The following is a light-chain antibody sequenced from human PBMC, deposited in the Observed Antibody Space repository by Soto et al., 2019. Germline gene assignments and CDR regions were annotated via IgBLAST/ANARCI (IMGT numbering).Light chain of an antibody. CDR3: QQYNPYSPYT. CDR2: KAS. V-gene: IGKV1-5*03. CDR1: ETGSSW. J-gene: IGKJ2*01. Sequence: DIQMTQFPSTLSASIGDRITITCRTSETGSSWLAWYQQRPGKAPKLLIYKASNLESGVPSRFSGSGSGTEFTLTISSRQPDDFATYYCQQYNPYSPYTFGQGTRLEIK.